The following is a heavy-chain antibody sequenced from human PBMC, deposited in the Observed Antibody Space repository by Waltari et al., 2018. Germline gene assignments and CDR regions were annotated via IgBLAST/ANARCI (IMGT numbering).Heavy chain of an antibody. Sequence: EEQLLQSGGGLVQPGGSLRLSCAASGFTFTTYAISWVRQAPGRGLGWFLAVKGREGGANDDEAVKGRFTISSDNSRNTLYLQMNSLRAEDTAVYYCAKLRNYGTTWAGAFDCWGQGTLGTVSS. CDR2: VKGREGGA. CDR3: AKLRNYGTTWAGAFDC. J-gene: IGHJ4*02. D-gene: IGHD3-10*01. V-gene: IGHV3-23*01. CDR1: GFTFTTYA.